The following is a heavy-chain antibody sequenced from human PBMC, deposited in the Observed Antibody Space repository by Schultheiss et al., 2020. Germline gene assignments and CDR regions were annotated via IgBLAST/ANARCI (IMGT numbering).Heavy chain of an antibody. J-gene: IGHJ4*02. D-gene: IGHD1-26*01. V-gene: IGHV3-11*04. CDR1: GFTFSDYY. CDR3: ARFRGNYYYYDY. Sequence: SLKISCAASGFTFSDYYMSWIRQAPGKGLEWVSYISGGGSTVYYADSVKGRFTISRDNAKNSLFLQMDSLRDEDTAVYYCARFRGNYYYYDYWGQGTLVTVSS. CDR2: ISGGGSTV.